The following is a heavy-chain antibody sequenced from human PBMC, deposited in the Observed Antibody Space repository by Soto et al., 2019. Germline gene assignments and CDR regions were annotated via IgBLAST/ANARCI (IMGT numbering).Heavy chain of an antibody. V-gene: IGHV1-69*02. J-gene: IGHJ5*02. D-gene: IGHD3-9*01. CDR3: ARTRAATGSLYWFDP. CDR1: GGTFSSYP. CDR2: IIPILNIA. Sequence: QVQLVQSGAEVKKPGSSVKVSCKASGGTFSSYPISWVRQAPGQGLEWMGRIIPILNIANYAQKFQGRVTLTADKSTNTAYMELSSMRSEETAVYYCARTRAATGSLYWFDPWGQGTLVTVSS.